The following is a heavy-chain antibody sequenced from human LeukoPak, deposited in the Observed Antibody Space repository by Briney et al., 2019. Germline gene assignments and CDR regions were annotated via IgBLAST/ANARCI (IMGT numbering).Heavy chain of an antibody. J-gene: IGHJ4*02. CDR1: GFTFSSYA. V-gene: IGHV3-23*01. CDR3: AKDTSIGKYCANGVCSPFDY. D-gene: IGHD2-8*01. Sequence: GGSLTLSCAGSGFTFSSYAMSWVRQAPGQGLEWVSVISDSGDYTSYADSVRGRFTISRDNSRNTLYLQMISLRPEDTAVYYCAKDTSIGKYCANGVCSPFDYWGQGTLVTVSS. CDR2: ISDSGDYT.